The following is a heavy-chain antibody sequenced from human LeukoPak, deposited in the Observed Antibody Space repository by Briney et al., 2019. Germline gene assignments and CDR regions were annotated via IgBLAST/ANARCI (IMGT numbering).Heavy chain of an antibody. CDR3: SKLAVASADS. CDR2: ISRNGGNK. CDR1: GFSFSDYE. V-gene: IGHV3-48*03. D-gene: IGHD6-19*01. Sequence: PGGSLRLSCAASGFSFSDYEMKWVRQSRAKGLEWVSNISRNGGNKYYAGSVKGRFTISRDNAKNSVYVQMNSLRAEDTGVYFCSKLAVASADSWGQGTLVTVSS. J-gene: IGHJ4*02.